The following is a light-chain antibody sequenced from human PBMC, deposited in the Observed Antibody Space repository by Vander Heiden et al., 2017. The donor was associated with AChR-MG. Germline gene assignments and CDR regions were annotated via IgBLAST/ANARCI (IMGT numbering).Light chain of an antibody. J-gene: IGKJ1*01. CDR2: AAS. V-gene: IGKV1-27*01. Sequence: IQMTQSPSSLSASVGDRVTITCRASEGFGNYLAWYQQKPGKVPKLLINAASTLQSGVPSRFSGSVSGTDFTLTISSLQPEDVATYYCQNENSALWTFGQSTKVEIK. CDR3: QNENSALWT. CDR1: EGFGNY.